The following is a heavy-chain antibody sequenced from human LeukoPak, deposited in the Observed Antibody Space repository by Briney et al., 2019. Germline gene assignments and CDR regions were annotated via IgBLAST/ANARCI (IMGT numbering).Heavy chain of an antibody. Sequence: ASVKVSCKASGYTFTSHDINWVRQATGQGLEWMGWMNPNSGNTGYAQKFQGRVTMTADTSTNTAYMDLRSLRSDDTAVYYCARASGHYYYYYMDVWAKGTTVTISS. J-gene: IGHJ6*03. CDR2: MNPNSGNT. V-gene: IGHV1-8*01. CDR3: ARASGHYYYYYMDV. D-gene: IGHD1-26*01. CDR1: GYTFTSHD.